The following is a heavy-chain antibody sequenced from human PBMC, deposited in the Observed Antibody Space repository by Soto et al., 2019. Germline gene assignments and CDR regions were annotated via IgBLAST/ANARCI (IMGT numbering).Heavy chain of an antibody. Sequence: SETLSLTCAVYGGSFSGYYWSWIRQPPGKGLEWIGEINHSGSTNYNPSLKSRVTISVDTSKNQFSLKLSSVTAADTAVYYCARAGGDIVATTAHFDYWGQGTLVTVSS. CDR1: GGSFSGYY. J-gene: IGHJ4*02. CDR2: INHSGST. CDR3: ARAGGDIVATTAHFDY. D-gene: IGHD5-12*01. V-gene: IGHV4-34*01.